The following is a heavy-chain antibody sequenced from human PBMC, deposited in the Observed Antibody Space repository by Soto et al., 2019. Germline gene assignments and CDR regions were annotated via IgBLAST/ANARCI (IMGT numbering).Heavy chain of an antibody. Sequence: QVQLQESGPGLVKPSQTLSLTCTVSGGSISSGGYYWSWIRQHPGKVLEWIGYIYYSGSTYYNPSLKSRFTISVDTSTNQFSLKLSSVTGAATAVYYCARERSGYSSSCYVDYWGKGTLVTVSS. CDR1: GGSISSGGYY. CDR3: ARERSGYSSSCYVDY. D-gene: IGHD6-13*01. V-gene: IGHV4-31*03. CDR2: IYYSGST. J-gene: IGHJ4*02.